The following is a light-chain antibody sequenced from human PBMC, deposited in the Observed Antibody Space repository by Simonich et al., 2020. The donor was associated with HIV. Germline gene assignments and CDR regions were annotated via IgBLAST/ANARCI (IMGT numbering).Light chain of an antibody. CDR3: AAWDDSLSGRV. CDR1: SSNIGSNY. V-gene: IGLV1-47*01. CDR2: RDT. J-gene: IGLJ3*02. Sequence: QSVLTQPPSAYGTPGQRVTISCSGSSSNIGSNYVYWYQQLPGTAPKLLIHRDTQRPSGVPDRFSGSKSGTSASLAISGLRSEDEADYYCAAWDDSLSGRVFGGGTKLTVL.